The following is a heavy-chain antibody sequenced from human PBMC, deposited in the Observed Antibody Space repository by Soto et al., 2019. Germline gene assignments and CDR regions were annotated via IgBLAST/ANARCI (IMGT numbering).Heavy chain of an antibody. CDR1: GGSISSYY. V-gene: IGHV4-59*08. CDR3: ATLGRLGYCSGGSCPPYFDY. D-gene: IGHD2-15*01. J-gene: IGHJ4*02. CDR2: IYYSGST. Sequence: SQTLSLTCTVSGGSISSYYWSWIRQPQGKGLEWIGYIYYSGSTNYNPSLKSRVTISVDTSKDQFSLKLSSVTAADTAVYYCATLGRLGYCSGGSCPPYFDYWGQGTLVTVSS.